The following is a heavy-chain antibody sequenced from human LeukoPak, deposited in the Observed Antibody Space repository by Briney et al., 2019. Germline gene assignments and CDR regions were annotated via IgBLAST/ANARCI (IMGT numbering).Heavy chain of an antibody. Sequence: PGESLKISCKGSGYSFTSHWIGWVRQMPGKGLEWVGIIYPDDSDTTYSPSFQGQITISADKSISTAYLQWSSLKASDTAIYYCARHHRISPRILLSYSGLNDGFDIWGQGTMVTVSS. CDR2: IYPDDSDT. V-gene: IGHV5-51*01. D-gene: IGHD2-21*01. CDR3: ARHHRISPRILLSYSGLNDGFDI. CDR1: GYSFTSHW. J-gene: IGHJ3*02.